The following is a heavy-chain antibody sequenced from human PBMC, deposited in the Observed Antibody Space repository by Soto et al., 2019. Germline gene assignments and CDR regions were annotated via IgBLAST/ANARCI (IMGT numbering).Heavy chain of an antibody. D-gene: IGHD3-10*01. CDR3: AREGVVPYYYYGMDV. Sequence: ASGKVWCKASGHTFTNYYKHWVRQAPGQGPDWMGTINPSGGHTTYAQKFLGRVTMTTDTSTSTAYMELRSLRSDDTAVYYCAREGVVPYYYYGMDVWGQGTPVTVAS. CDR2: INPSGGHT. CDR1: GHTFTNYY. V-gene: IGHV1-46*01. J-gene: IGHJ6*02.